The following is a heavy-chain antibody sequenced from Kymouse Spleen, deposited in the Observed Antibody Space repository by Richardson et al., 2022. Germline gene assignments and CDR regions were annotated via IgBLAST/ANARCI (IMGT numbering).Heavy chain of an antibody. CDR1: GGSFSGYY. D-gene: IGHD6-6*01. CDR3: ARDGAARRGWFDP. Sequence: QVQLQQWGAGLLKPSETLSLTCAVYGGSFSGYYWSWIRQPPGKGLEWIGEINHSGSTNYNPSLKSRVTISVDTSKNQFSLKLSSVTAADTAVYYCARDGAARRGWFDPWGQGTLVTVSS. J-gene: IGHJ5*02. V-gene: IGHV4-34*01. CDR2: INHSGST.